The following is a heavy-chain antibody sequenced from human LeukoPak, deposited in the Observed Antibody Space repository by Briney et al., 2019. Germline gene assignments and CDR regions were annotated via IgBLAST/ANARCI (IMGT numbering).Heavy chain of an antibody. CDR2: IYHSGST. D-gene: IGHD3-9*01. Sequence: SETLSLTCTVSGGSISSGGYYWSWIRQPPGKGLEWIGYIYHSGSTYYNPSLKSRVTISVDRSKNQFSLKLSSVTAADTAVYYCAKLGIREPRKLYDYWGQGTLVTVSS. J-gene: IGHJ4*02. CDR1: GGSISSGGYY. V-gene: IGHV4-30-2*01. CDR3: AKLGIREPRKLYDY.